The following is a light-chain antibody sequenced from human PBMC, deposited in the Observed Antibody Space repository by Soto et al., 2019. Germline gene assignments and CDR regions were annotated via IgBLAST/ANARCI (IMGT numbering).Light chain of an antibody. CDR3: SSYANISTLVV. CDR2: EVS. CDR1: SSDVGGYNY. J-gene: IGLJ2*01. V-gene: IGLV2-14*01. Sequence: QSALTQPASVSGSPGQSITISCTGTSSDVGGYNYVSWYQQHPGKAPKLMIYEVSNRPSGVSNRFSGSKSGNTASLTISGLQADDEADYYCSSYANISTLVVFGGGTKLTVL.